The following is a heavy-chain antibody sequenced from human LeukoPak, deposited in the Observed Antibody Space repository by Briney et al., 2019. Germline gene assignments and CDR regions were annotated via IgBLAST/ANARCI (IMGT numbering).Heavy chain of an antibody. CDR2: ISSSGSTI. CDR1: GFTFSSYE. CDR3: ARAIVVVAAMMYWFDP. Sequence: PGGSLRLSCAASGFTFSSYEMNWVRQAPGKGLEWVSYISSSGSTIYYADSVKGRFTISRDNSKNTLYLQMNSLRAEDTAVYYCARAIVVVAAMMYWFDPWGQGTLVTVSS. V-gene: IGHV3-48*03. J-gene: IGHJ5*02. D-gene: IGHD2-15*01.